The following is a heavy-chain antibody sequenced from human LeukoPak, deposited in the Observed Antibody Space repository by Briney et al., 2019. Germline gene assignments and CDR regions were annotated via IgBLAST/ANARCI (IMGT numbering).Heavy chain of an antibody. D-gene: IGHD5-18*01. CDR3: ARGGNSRRDAFDI. V-gene: IGHV1-2*02. J-gene: IGHJ3*02. CDR2: INPNSGDT. CDR1: GYTFTDYY. Sequence: ASVKVSCKTSGYTFTDYYMHWVRQAPGQGLEWMAWINPNSGDTNYEHKFHGRVTMTRDTSISTAYMELSGLTSDDTAVYYCARGGNSRRDAFDIWGQGTMVTVSS.